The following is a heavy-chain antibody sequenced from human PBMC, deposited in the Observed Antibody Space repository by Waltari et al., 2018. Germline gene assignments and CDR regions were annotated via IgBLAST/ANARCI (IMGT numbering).Heavy chain of an antibody. V-gene: IGHV3-23*01. D-gene: IGHD3-16*01. Sequence: EVQLLESGGGLVQPGGSLRLSCAASGFTFSSYAMSWVRQAPGKGLEWVSAISGSGCSKCYAESVKGRFTISRDNTKNTLYLQMNSLRAEDTDVYYCAKGSYDYVWGSFSPIAPEYWGQGTLVTVSS. CDR1: GFTFSSYA. CDR2: ISGSGCSK. J-gene: IGHJ4*02. CDR3: AKGSYDYVWGSFSPIAPEY.